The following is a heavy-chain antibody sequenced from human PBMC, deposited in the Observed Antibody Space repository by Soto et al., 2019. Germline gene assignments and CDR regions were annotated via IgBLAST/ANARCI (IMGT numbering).Heavy chain of an antibody. CDR1: GFTFTSYA. D-gene: IGHD3-22*01. J-gene: IGHJ6*02. Sequence: LVESGGGVVQPGRSLRVSCAASGFTFTSYAMHWVRQAPGKGLEWVATVSYDGSKKDYADSVKGRFTISRDNSKNMLYLQMNSLRAEDTAVYYCARDRLYESNTQYYNYGMDVWGQGTTVTVSS. CDR3: ARDRLYESNTQYYNYGMDV. V-gene: IGHV3-30-3*01. CDR2: VSYDGSKK.